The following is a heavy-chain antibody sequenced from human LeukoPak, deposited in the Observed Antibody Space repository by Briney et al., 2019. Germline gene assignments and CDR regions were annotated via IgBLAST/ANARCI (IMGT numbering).Heavy chain of an antibody. CDR1: GFTFSSYG. J-gene: IGHJ4*02. CDR3: AMGGGTVVTRNFDY. Sequence: GGSLRLSRAASGFTFSSYGMHWVRQAPGKGLEWVAVISYDGGNEYYADSVKGRFTISRDNSKNTLFLQMNSLRAEDTAVYSCAMGGGTVVTRNFDYWGQGTLLTVSS. D-gene: IGHD4-23*01. CDR2: ISYDGGNE. V-gene: IGHV3-30*03.